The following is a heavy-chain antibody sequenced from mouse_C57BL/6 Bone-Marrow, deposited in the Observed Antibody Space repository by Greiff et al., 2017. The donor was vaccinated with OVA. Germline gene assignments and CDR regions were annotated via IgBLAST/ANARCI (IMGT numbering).Heavy chain of an antibody. D-gene: IGHD1-1*01. CDR2: INPSSGYT. V-gene: IGHV1-4*01. CDR1: GYTFTSYT. CDR3: ARIYYYGSYAMDY. Sequence: QVQLQQSGAELARPGASVKMSCKASGYTFTSYTMHWVKQRPGQGLEWIGYINPSSGYTKYNQKFKDKATLTADKSSSTAYMQLSSLTSEDSAVYYCARIYYYGSYAMDYWGQGTSVTVSS. J-gene: IGHJ4*01.